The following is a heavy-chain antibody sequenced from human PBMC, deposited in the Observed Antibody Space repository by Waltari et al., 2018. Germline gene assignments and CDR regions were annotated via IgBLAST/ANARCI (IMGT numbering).Heavy chain of an antibody. CDR1: GGSISSYY. J-gene: IGHJ6*02. CDR3: ARHYYDILTGYTKISEQPSYYYYGMDV. D-gene: IGHD3-9*01. CDR2: ISYSGST. V-gene: IGHV4-59*01. Sequence: QVQLQESGPGLVKPSETLSLTCTVSGGSISSYYWSWIRQPPGKGLEWIGYISYSGSTNYNPSLKSRVTISVDTSKNQFSLKLSSVTAADTAVYYCARHYYDILTGYTKISEQPSYYYYGMDVWGQGTTVTVSS.